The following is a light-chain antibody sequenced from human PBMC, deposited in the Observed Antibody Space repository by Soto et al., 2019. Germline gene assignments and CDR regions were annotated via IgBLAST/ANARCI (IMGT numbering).Light chain of an antibody. CDR1: QDISNY. V-gene: IGKV1-33*01. CDR3: QQYDNLPLT. Sequence: EIQMTQSPSSVSAFVGDRVTITCRASQDISNYLNWYQQKPGKAPKLLIYDASNLETGVPSRFSGSGSGTDFTFTISSLQPEDIATYYCQQYDNLPLTCGGGTKV. CDR2: DAS. J-gene: IGKJ4*01.